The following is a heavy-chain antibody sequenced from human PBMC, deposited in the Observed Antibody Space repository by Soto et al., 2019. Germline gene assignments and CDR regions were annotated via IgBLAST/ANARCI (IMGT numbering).Heavy chain of an antibody. D-gene: IGHD3-9*01. CDR3: ARDLGYYDIA. CDR1: GGYISSYC. J-gene: IGHJ5*02. V-gene: IGHV4-59*01. CDR2: IYYSGST. Sequence: SETLSLTCTVAGGYISSYCWSWIRQPPGKGLEWIGYIYYSGSTNYNPSLKSRVTISVDTSKNQFSLKLSSVTAADTAVYYCARDLGYYDIAWGQGTLVTVSS.